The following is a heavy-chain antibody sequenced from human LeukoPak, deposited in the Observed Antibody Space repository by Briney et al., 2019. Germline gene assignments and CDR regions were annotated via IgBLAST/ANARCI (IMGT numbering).Heavy chain of an antibody. CDR1: GGSISSYY. D-gene: IGHD3-10*01. Sequence: SETLSLTCTVSGGSISSYYWSWIRQPAGKGLEWIGCIYTSGSTNYNPSLKSRVTMSVDTSKDQFSLKLCSVTAADTAVYYCAGKGAYYGSGYYYYYYMDVWGKGTTVTVSS. CDR2: IYTSGST. CDR3: AGKGAYYGSGYYYYYYMDV. J-gene: IGHJ6*03. V-gene: IGHV4-4*07.